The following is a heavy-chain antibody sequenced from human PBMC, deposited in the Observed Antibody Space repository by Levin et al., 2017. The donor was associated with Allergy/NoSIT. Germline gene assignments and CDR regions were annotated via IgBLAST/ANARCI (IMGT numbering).Heavy chain of an antibody. CDR2: ISWNSGSI. CDR1: GFTFDDYA. V-gene: IGHV3-9*01. J-gene: IGHJ6*02. CDR3: AKGRYDSSGYYRYYYYYGMDV. D-gene: IGHD3-22*01. Sequence: GGSLRLSCAASGFTFDDYAMHWVRQAPGKGLEWVSGISWNSGSIGYADSVKGRFTISRDNAKNSLYLQMNSLRAEDTALYYCAKGRYDSSGYYRYYYYYGMDVWGQGTTVTVSS.